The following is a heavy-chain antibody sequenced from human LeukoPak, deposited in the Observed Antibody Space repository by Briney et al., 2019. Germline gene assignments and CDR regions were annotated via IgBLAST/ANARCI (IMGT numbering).Heavy chain of an antibody. V-gene: IGHV1-3*03. J-gene: IGHJ4*02. CDR1: GYTFTSYA. D-gene: IGHD5-12*01. Sequence: ASVKVSCKASGYTFTSYAMHWVRQAPGQRLEWMGWINAGNGNTKYSQEFQGRVTITRDTSASTAYMEPSSLRSEDMAVYYCARAIIGYSGYDLDYWGQGTLVTVSS. CDR3: ARAIIGYSGYDLDY. CDR2: INAGNGNT.